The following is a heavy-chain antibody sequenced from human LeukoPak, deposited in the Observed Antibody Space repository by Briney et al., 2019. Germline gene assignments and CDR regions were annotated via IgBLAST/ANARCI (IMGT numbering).Heavy chain of an antibody. V-gene: IGHV1-18*01. D-gene: IGHD1-26*01. J-gene: IGHJ5*02. CDR1: GYTFTSYG. Sequence: ASVKVSCKASGYTFTSYGISWVRQAPGQGLEWMGWVSAYNGHTNYAQKFQGRVTMTTDTSTSTASMELRSLRFDDTAVYYCARLIPQKWELPGKWFDPWGQGTLVTVSS. CDR3: ARLIPQKWELPGKWFDP. CDR2: VSAYNGHT.